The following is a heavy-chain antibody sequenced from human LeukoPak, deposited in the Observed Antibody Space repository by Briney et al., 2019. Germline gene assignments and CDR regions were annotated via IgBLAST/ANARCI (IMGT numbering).Heavy chain of an antibody. CDR2: ISTYNGDT. CDR3: ARDPGSGFDY. Sequence: GPVKVSCKASGYTFTSFGITWVRQAPGQGLEWMGWISTYNGDTNYAQKLQGRVTMTTDTSTSTAYMELRGLRSDDTAVYYCARDPGSGFDYWGQGTLVTVSS. CDR1: GYTFTSFG. D-gene: IGHD2-15*01. V-gene: IGHV1-18*04. J-gene: IGHJ4*02.